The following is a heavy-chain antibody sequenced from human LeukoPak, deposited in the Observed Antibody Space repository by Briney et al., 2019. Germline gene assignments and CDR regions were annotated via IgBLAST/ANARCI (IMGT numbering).Heavy chain of an antibody. Sequence: SETLSLTCTVSGGSISSSYYYWGWIRQPPGKGLEWIGNIYYSGSTYYNPSLMSRVTISVDTSKNQFSLRLSSVTAADTAVYFCARRTYSGTYYFDSWGQGTLVTVSS. V-gene: IGHV4-39*01. D-gene: IGHD1-26*01. CDR2: IYYSGST. J-gene: IGHJ4*02. CDR1: GGSISSSYYY. CDR3: ARRTYSGTYYFDS.